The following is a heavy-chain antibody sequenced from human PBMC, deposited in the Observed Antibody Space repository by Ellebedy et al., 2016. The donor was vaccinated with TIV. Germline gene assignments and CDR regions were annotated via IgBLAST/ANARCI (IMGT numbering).Heavy chain of an antibody. D-gene: IGHD3-22*01. J-gene: IGHJ5*02. Sequence: SQTLSLTCAISGDSVSSNSAAWNWIRQSPSRGLEWLGRTYYRSKWYNDYAVSVKSRITINPDTSKNQFSLQLNSVTPEDTAVYYCARDQLFWRDYYDSSGYPNWFDPWGQGTLVTVSS. V-gene: IGHV6-1*01. CDR1: GDSVSSNSAA. CDR2: TYYRSKWYN. CDR3: ARDQLFWRDYYDSSGYPNWFDP.